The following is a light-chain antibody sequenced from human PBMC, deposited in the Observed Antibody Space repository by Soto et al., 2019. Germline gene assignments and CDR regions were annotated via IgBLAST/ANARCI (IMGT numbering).Light chain of an antibody. CDR1: RSDVGGYHY. J-gene: IGLJ2*01. V-gene: IGLV2-14*01. CDR2: EVF. Sequence: QSALTQPASVSGSPGQSITISCTGTRSDVGGYHYVSWYQHHPGKAPNLRMYEVFNRPAGVYNRFSGSRSGNTAYLTISGLQADDEADYDCTSYASTSTYVVFGGGTKLTVL. CDR3: TSYASTSTYVV.